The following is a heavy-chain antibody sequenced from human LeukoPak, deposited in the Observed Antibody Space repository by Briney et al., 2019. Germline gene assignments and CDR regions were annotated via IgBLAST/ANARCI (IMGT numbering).Heavy chain of an antibody. CDR1: GFTFSDYY. V-gene: IGHV3-30*18. Sequence: GGSLRLSCAASGFTFSDYYMNWIRQAPGKGLEWVALISYDGSNKYYADSVRGRFTISRDNSKNTLYLQMNSLRPEDTAVYYCAKDFEGFCGGDCYSMDFWGQGTLATVSS. D-gene: IGHD2-21*02. CDR3: AKDFEGFCGGDCYSMDF. CDR2: ISYDGSNK. J-gene: IGHJ4*02.